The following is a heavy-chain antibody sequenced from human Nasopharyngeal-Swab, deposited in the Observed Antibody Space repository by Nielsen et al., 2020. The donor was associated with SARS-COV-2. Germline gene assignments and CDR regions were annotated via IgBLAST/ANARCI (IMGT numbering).Heavy chain of an antibody. Sequence: ASVKVSCKASGYTFTGYYMHWVRQAPGQRLEWMGWINAGNGNTKYSQKFQGRVTITRDTSASTAYMELSSLRSEDTAVYYCARGSVRDVVVPAAPAEYFQHWGRGTLVTVSS. CDR1: GYTFTGYY. J-gene: IGHJ1*01. CDR2: INAGNGNT. D-gene: IGHD2-2*01. V-gene: IGHV1-3*01. CDR3: ARGSVRDVVVPAAPAEYFQH.